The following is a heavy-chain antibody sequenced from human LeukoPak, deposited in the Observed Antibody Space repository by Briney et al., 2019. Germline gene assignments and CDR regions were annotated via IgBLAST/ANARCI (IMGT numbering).Heavy chain of an antibody. Sequence: ASVRVSCKASGYTFTGYHMHWVRQAPGQGLEWMGWINPNSGGANYAQKFQGRVTMTRDTSISTAYMELRRLRSDDTAVYFCARDYYHDSSGYDPQDYWSQGTLVTVSS. J-gene: IGHJ4*02. CDR2: INPNSGGA. D-gene: IGHD3-22*01. V-gene: IGHV1-2*02. CDR1: GYTFTGYH. CDR3: ARDYYHDSSGYDPQDY.